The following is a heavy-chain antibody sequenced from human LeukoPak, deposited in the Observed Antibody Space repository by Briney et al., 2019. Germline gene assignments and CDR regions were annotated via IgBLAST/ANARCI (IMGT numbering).Heavy chain of an antibody. V-gene: IGHV4-39*01. D-gene: IGHD3-22*01. Sequence: SETLSLTCTASGGSISSSSYYWGWIRQPPGKGLEWIGSIYYSGSTYYNPSLKSRVTISVDTSKNQFSLKLSSVTAADTAVYYCARQPNEYYYDSSGYYYWGQGTLVTVSS. J-gene: IGHJ4*02. CDR2: IYYSGST. CDR3: ARQPNEYYYDSSGYYY. CDR1: GGSISSSSYY.